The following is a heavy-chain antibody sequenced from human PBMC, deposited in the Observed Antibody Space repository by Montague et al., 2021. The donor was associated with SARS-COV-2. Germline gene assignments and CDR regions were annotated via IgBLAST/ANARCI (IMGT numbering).Heavy chain of an antibody. V-gene: IGHV6-1*01. Sequence: CAISGDSVASNSARWNWVRQTPSLGLEWLGRTYYRSKRYNDYAVSVRGRVTINPDTSKNQFSLQLNSVTPEDTAIYYCTSGREGNYNVMDVWGQGTTVTVSS. D-gene: IGHD1-1*01. CDR1: GDSVASNSAR. CDR3: TSGREGNYNVMDV. J-gene: IGHJ6*02. CDR2: TYYRSKRYN.